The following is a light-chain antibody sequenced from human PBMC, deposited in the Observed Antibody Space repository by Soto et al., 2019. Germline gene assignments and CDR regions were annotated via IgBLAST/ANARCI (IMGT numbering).Light chain of an antibody. CDR2: NAS. CDR3: QQCHSYPFT. Sequence: DIQMTQSPSTLSASVGDTLFITCRASQRITNWLAWYQQKPGKAPKLLNYNASRLQSEVPSRFSGSASGPEFTLTISSLQRDDCATYYCQQCHSYPFTFGPGTKVDI. J-gene: IGKJ3*01. V-gene: IGKV1-5*03. CDR1: QRITNW.